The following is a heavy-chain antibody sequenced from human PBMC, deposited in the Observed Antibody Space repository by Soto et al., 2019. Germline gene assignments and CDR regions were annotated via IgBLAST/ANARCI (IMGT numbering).Heavy chain of an antibody. CDR2: INPSGGST. J-gene: IGHJ4*02. D-gene: IGHD3-16*01. Sequence: QVQLVQSGAEVKKPGASVKVSCKASGYTFTSYYMHWVRQAPGQGLEWMGIINPSGGSTSYAQKCQGRVTMTRDTSTSTVYMELSSLRSEDTAVYYCALSGGGSHFDYWGQGTLVTVSS. V-gene: IGHV1-46*01. CDR3: ALSGGGSHFDY. CDR1: GYTFTSYY.